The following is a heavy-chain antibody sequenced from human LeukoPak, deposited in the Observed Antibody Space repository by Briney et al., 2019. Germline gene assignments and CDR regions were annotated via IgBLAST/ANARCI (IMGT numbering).Heavy chain of an antibody. J-gene: IGHJ4*02. CDR2: IYYGGST. CDR1: GGSISSYY. V-gene: IGHV4-59*08. D-gene: IGHD5-12*01. CDR3: ARQAGSYVDISIDY. Sequence: PSETLSLTCTVSGGSISSYYWSWIRQPPGKGLEWIGYIYYGGSTNYNPSLKSRVTISVDTSKNQFSLKLSSVTAADTAVYYCARQAGSYVDISIDYWGQGTLVTVSS.